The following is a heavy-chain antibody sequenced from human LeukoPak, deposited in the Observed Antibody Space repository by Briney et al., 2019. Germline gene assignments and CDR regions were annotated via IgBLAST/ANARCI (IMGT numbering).Heavy chain of an antibody. CDR3: AKDVAPDSGWDLDY. J-gene: IGHJ4*02. CDR2: IYGNGERV. V-gene: IGHV3-23*01. Sequence: GGSLRLSCAASGFTFTTYSMSWVRQAPGKGLEWVSSIYGNGERVFQADSVKGRFTISRDNSKNTLYLQMNSLRVEDTAVYYCAKDVAPDSGWDLDYWGRGTLVTVSS. CDR1: GFTFTTYS. D-gene: IGHD6-19*01.